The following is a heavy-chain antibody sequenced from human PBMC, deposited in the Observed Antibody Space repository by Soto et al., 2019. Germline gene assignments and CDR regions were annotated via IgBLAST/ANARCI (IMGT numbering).Heavy chain of an antibody. Sequence: EVQLVESGGGLVKPGGSLRLSCAASGFTFSSYSMNWVRQAPGNGLEWVSSITSSTSYIYYADSVKGRFTISRDNAKNSLYLHMNSLRAEDTAVYYCARMGSVTTFSWSDYCDGMDVWGQGTTVTVSS. CDR1: GFTFSSYS. V-gene: IGHV3-21*01. CDR3: ARMGSVTTFSWSDYCDGMDV. J-gene: IGHJ6*02. CDR2: ITSSTSYI. D-gene: IGHD4-17*01.